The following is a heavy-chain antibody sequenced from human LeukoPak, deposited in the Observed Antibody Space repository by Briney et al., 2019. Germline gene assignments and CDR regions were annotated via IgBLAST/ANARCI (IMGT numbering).Heavy chain of an antibody. D-gene: IGHD6-19*01. CDR2: ISSSSGYI. J-gene: IGHJ4*02. CDR3: ARRSIAVAGPFDY. CDR1: GFTFSSYS. Sequence: GGSLRLSCAASGFTFSSYSINWVRQAPGKGLEWVSSISSSSGYIYYADSVKGRFTISRDNANNSLYLQMNSLRAEDTAVYYCARRSIAVAGPFDYWGQGTLVTVSS. V-gene: IGHV3-21*06.